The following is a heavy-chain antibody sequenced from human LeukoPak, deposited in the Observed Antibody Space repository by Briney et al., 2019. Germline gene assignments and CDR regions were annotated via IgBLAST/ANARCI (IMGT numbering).Heavy chain of an antibody. V-gene: IGHV3-7*01. CDR3: ARASDSNYVSWYFDL. J-gene: IGHJ2*01. CDR1: GITFSSYW. Sequence: GGSLRLSCAASGITFSSYWMSWVRQAPGKGLEWVANIKQDGSEKYYVDSVKGRFTISRDNAKNSLYLQMNSLRAEDTAVYYCARASDSNYVSWYFDLWGRGTLVTVSS. D-gene: IGHD4-11*01. CDR2: IKQDGSEK.